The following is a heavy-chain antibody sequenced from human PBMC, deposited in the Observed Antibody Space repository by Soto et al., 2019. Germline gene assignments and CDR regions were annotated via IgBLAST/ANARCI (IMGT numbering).Heavy chain of an antibody. D-gene: IGHD3-22*01. V-gene: IGHV1-69*13. CDR1: GGTFSSYA. CDR2: IIPIFGTA. J-gene: IGHJ3*02. Sequence: GASVKVSCKASGGTFSSYAISWVRQAPGQGLEWMGGIIPIFGTANYAQKFQGRVTITADESTSTAYMELSSLRSEDTAVYYCARDNYDSSGFYAFDIWGQGTMLTVSS. CDR3: ARDNYDSSGFYAFDI.